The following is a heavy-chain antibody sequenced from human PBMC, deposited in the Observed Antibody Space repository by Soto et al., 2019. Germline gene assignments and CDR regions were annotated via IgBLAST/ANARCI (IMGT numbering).Heavy chain of an antibody. CDR3: AQDRTAILAEVSWLES. CDR2: ISYDGSNK. CDR1: GFTFNSHG. Sequence: QVLLVESGGGVVQPGGSLTLSCVGSGFTFNSHGMHWVRQAPGKGLEWVAVISYDGSNKYYEESVKGRFTISRDNSRNTVYLQLNSLGAEDTALYYCAQDRTAILAEVSWLESWGQGTLVTVSA. V-gene: IGHV3-30*18. J-gene: IGHJ5*02. D-gene: IGHD5-12*01.